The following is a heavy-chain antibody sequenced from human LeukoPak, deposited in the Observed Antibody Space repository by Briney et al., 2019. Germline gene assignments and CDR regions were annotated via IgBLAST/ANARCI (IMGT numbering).Heavy chain of an antibody. Sequence: GGSLRLSCAASGFTVSNYGMHWVRQAPGKGLEWVAVISYDGNDKHYADSVRGRSTISRDTSKNTLYVQLNSLRPEDTAVYYCAKDRLSRHSGTCPDYWGQGTLVTVSS. CDR2: ISYDGNDK. CDR3: AKDRLSRHSGTCPDY. D-gene: IGHD1-26*01. CDR1: GFTVSNYG. V-gene: IGHV3-30*18. J-gene: IGHJ4*02.